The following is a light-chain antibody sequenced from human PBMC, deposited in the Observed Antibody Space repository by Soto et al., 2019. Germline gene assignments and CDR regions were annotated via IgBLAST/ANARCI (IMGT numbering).Light chain of an antibody. V-gene: IGKV1-33*01. CDR3: QQYDDLPLT. J-gene: IGKJ4*01. CDR1: QDITNY. CDR2: DAS. Sequence: DIQMTQSPSSLSASVGDRVTITCQASQDITNYLSWYQQKPGKAPKLLIYDASNLEIGVPSRFSGRGSGTDFSLTITSLQPEDFATYCCQQYDDLPLTFGGGTKVEVK.